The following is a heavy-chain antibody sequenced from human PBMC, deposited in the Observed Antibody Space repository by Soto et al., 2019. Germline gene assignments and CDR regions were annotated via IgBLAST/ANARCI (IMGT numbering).Heavy chain of an antibody. CDR2: ISSSSSYI. J-gene: IGHJ4*02. D-gene: IGHD3-9*01. Sequence: KPGGSLRLSCAASGFTFSSYSMNWVRQAPGKGLEWVSSISSSSSYIYYADSVKGRFTISRDNAKNSLYLQMNSLRAEDTAVYYCARDYQGAAKVRYFDYWGQGTLVTVSS. V-gene: IGHV3-21*01. CDR3: ARDYQGAAKVRYFDY. CDR1: GFTFSSYS.